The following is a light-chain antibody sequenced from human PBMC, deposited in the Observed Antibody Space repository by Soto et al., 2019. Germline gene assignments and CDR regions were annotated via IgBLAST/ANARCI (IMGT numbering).Light chain of an antibody. Sequence: DIQMTQSPSTLSASVGDRVTITCRASQSISSWLAWYQQKPGKAPKLLIYDASSLESGVPSRFSGSGSGTEFTLTISSLQPDEVAIYYCQQYNDYSWTVGQGTKVDIK. CDR3: QQYNDYSWT. CDR1: QSISSW. J-gene: IGKJ1*01. CDR2: DAS. V-gene: IGKV1-5*01.